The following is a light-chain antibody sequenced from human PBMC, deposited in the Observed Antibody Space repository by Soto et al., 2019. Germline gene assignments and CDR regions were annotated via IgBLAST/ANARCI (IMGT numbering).Light chain of an antibody. CDR3: QQRNNWSWT. J-gene: IGKJ1*01. Sequence: EIVLPQSPAALSLSPGERATLSCSASQSVGDSLTWYQHKPGQAPILLIFDASTMATGITDRFSGTGTGTDFTLTISSLEPEDFTVYYCQQRNNWSWTFGQGTRVEIK. V-gene: IGKV3-11*01. CDR1: QSVGDS. CDR2: DAS.